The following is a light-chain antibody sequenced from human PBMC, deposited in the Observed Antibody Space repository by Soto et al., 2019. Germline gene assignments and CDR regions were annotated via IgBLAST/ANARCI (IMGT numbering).Light chain of an antibody. CDR3: QQYNSGSHT. V-gene: IGKV3-15*01. CDR1: QSVSSD. CDR2: GAS. J-gene: IGKJ2*01. Sequence: EIMMTQSPATLSVSPGDRATLSCRASQSVSSDLAWYQQKPGQAPMLLIYGASTRASGVPARFSGSGSGTEFTLTISSLQPEDFAVYYCQQYNSGSHTFGQGTKLEIK.